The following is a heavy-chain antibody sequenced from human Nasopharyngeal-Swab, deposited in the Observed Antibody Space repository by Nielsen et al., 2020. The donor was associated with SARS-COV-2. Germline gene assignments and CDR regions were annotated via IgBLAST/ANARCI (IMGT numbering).Heavy chain of an antibody. CDR1: GGSISSYYW. CDR2: IFSNDEK. Sequence: ETLSLTCTVSGGSISSYYWSWIRQPPGKALEWLAHIFSNDEKSYSTSLKSRLTISKDTSKSQVVLTMTNMDPVDTATYYCARIKLELPYYYYGMDVWGQGTTVTVSS. V-gene: IGHV2-26*01. J-gene: IGHJ6*02. D-gene: IGHD1-7*01. CDR3: ARIKLELPYYYYGMDV.